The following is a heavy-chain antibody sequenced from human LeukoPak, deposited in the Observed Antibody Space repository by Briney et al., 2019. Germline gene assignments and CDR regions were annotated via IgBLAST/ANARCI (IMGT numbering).Heavy chain of an antibody. J-gene: IGHJ4*02. CDR3: ARDIATTGWYTFDY. D-gene: IGHD6-19*01. Sequence: SQTLSVTYAISGDSVSSTNGAWNWLRQSPSSGLEWLGRTYYRSKWFPGYAVSVKGRITISPDTSNNQFSLQLSSVTPDDSTVYYCARDIATTGWYTFDYWGQGTPVTVSA. CDR1: GDSVSSTNGA. V-gene: IGHV6-1*01. CDR2: TYYRSKWFP.